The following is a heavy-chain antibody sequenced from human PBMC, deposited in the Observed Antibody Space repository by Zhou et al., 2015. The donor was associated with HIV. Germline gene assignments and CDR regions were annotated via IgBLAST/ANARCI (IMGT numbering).Heavy chain of an antibody. CDR1: GYTFNDYY. J-gene: IGHJ4*02. CDR3: ARGRVTTAVVTVDY. CDR2: ITPNSGGT. Sequence: QVQLVQSAAEVKKPGASVKVSCKASGYTFNDYYIHWVRQAPGQGLEWMGRITPNSGGTNYAQRFQGRVTMTRDTSINTAYLELTGLTSDDTALYYCARGRVTTAVVTVDYWGQGTLITVSS. V-gene: IGHV1-2*06. D-gene: IGHD5-18*01.